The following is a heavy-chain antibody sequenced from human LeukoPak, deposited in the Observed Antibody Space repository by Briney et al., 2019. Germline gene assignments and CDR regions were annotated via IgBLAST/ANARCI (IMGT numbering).Heavy chain of an antibody. D-gene: IGHD3-16*02. Sequence: GGSLRLSCAASGFTFSSYAMSWVRQAPGKGLEWVSAISGSGGSTYYADSVKGRSTISRDNSKNTLYLQMNSLRAEDTAVYYCAKDTFGGVIADYWGQGTLVTVSS. CDR2: ISGSGGST. CDR3: AKDTFGGVIADY. CDR1: GFTFSSYA. V-gene: IGHV3-23*01. J-gene: IGHJ4*02.